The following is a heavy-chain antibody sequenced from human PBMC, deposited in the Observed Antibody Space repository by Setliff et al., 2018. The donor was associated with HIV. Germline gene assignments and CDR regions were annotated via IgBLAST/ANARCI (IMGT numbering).Heavy chain of an antibody. Sequence: ASVKVSCKPSGYNFENYAINWVRQAPGQGLEWMGWINANSGSPTYAQAFTGRFLFSVDTVVATAYLQINNLKTEDTAVYYCARGFYGDYGGDLNWLDPWG. J-gene: IGHJ5*02. CDR3: ARGFYGDYGGDLNWLDP. CDR1: GYNFENYA. D-gene: IGHD4-17*01. CDR2: INANSGSP. V-gene: IGHV7-4-1*02.